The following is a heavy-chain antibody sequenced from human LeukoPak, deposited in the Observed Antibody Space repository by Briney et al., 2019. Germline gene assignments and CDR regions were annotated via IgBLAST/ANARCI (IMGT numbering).Heavy chain of an antibody. V-gene: IGHV2-5*02. D-gene: IGHD1-26*01. CDR1: GLSLTSSGVG. J-gene: IGHJ4*02. Sequence: SGPTLVNPTETLTLTCTFSGLSLTSSGVGVGWIRQSPGKVLKWLAVIYWDDDKRYSPSLGTRLTISKDTSRNQVVLTMTDMDPADTATYYCVHIRGVTPGSTDYWGQGALVTVSS. CDR2: IYWDDDK. CDR3: VHIRGVTPGSTDY.